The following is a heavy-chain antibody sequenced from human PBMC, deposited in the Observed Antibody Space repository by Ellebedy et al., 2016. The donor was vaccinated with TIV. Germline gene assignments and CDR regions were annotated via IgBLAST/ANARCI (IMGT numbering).Heavy chain of an antibody. CDR3: ARDQWLGRAYYFDN. J-gene: IGHJ4*02. V-gene: IGHV3-7*01. D-gene: IGHD6-19*01. CDR1: GFTFSNYW. CDR2: INQDGSER. Sequence: GESLKISCAASGFTFSNYWMTWVRQAPGKGLEWVANINQDGSERNYVDSVKGRFAISRDNAKNLLYLQMNSLGDEDTAVYYCARDQWLGRAYYFDNWGRGTLVTVSS.